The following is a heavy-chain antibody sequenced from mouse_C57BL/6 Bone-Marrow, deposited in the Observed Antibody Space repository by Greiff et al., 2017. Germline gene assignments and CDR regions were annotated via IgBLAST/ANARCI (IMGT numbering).Heavy chain of an antibody. CDR1: GFSLTSYG. CDR2: IWSGGST. V-gene: IGHV2-2*01. CDR3: ARNFYYCYGYYAMDY. D-gene: IGHD2-2*01. Sequence: QVQLQQSGPGLVQPSQSLSITCTVSGFSLTSYGVHWVRQSPGKGLEWLGVIWSGGSTDYNAAFISRLSISKDNYKSQVFFKMNSLQADDTAIYYCARNFYYCYGYYAMDYWGQGTSVTVSS. J-gene: IGHJ4*01.